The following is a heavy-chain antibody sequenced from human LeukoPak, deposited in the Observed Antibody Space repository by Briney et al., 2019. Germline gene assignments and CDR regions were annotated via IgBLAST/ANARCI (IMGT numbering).Heavy chain of an antibody. CDR2: IIPILGIA. D-gene: IGHD4-23*01. Sequence: ASVKDPCKASGGTLSSYAISWVRQAPGQGLEWMGRIIPILGIANYAQKFQGRVTFTADKSTSTAYMELSSLRSEDTAVYYCARTKNYGGNTFDYWGQGTLVTVSS. CDR1: GGTLSSYA. J-gene: IGHJ4*02. V-gene: IGHV1-69*04. CDR3: ARTKNYGGNTFDY.